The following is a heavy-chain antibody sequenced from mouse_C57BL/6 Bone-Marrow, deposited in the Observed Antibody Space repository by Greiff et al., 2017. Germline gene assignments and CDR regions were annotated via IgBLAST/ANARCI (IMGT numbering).Heavy chain of an antibody. D-gene: IGHD2-4*01. Sequence: VQLKEPGAELVRPGASVTLSCKASGYTFTDYEMHWVKQTPVHGLEWIGAIDPETGGTAYNQKFKGKAILTVDKSSSTAYMELRSLTSEDSAVYYCTREDYDDYWGQGTTLTVSS. J-gene: IGHJ2*01. CDR3: TREDYDDY. CDR2: IDPETGGT. CDR1: GYTFTDYE. V-gene: IGHV1-15*01.